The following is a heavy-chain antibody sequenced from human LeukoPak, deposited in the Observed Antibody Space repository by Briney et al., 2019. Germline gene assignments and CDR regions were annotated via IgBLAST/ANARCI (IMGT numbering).Heavy chain of an antibody. V-gene: IGHV3-23*01. Sequence: GGSLRLSCVASGFTFSSYGMSWVRQAPGKGLEWVSAISGSGVSTYYADSVKGRFTISRDNSKNTLYLQMNSLRAEDTAVYYCANNYVWGSYRYSEYFDYWGQGTLVTVSS. CDR1: GFTFSSYG. J-gene: IGHJ4*02. CDR2: ISGSGVST. D-gene: IGHD3-16*02. CDR3: ANNYVWGSYRYSEYFDY.